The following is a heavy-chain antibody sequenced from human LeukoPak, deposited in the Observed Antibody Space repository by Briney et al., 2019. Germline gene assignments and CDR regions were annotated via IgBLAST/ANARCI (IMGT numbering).Heavy chain of an antibody. CDR1: GGSISGYY. CDR3: ARGRSLYFDY. J-gene: IGHJ4*02. CDR2: IYANVIT. Sequence: SETLSLTCIVSGGSISGYYWNWIRQPAGKGLEWIGRIYANVITNYNPSLKSRVTMSVDTSKNQFSLMLSSVTAADTAVYYCARGRSLYFDYWGQGTLVTVSS. V-gene: IGHV4-4*07.